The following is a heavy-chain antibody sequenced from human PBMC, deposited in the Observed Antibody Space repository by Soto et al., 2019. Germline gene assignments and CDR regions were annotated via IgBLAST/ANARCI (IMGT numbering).Heavy chain of an antibody. CDR2: ISYDGSNK. CDR3: ARSRGRPFYY. D-gene: IGHD5-12*01. V-gene: IGHV3-30-3*01. J-gene: IGHJ4*02. Sequence: QVQLVESGGGVVQPGRSLRLSCAASGFTFSSYAMHWVSQAPGKGLEWVAVISYDGSNKYYADSVKGRFTISRDNSKNTLYLQMNSLRAEDTAVYYCARSRGRPFYYWGQGTLVTVSS. CDR1: GFTFSSYA.